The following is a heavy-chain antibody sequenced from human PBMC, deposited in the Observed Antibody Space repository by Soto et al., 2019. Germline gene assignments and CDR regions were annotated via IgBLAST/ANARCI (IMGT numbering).Heavy chain of an antibody. CDR2: IYWDDDK. J-gene: IGHJ4*02. CDR1: GFSLSTSGVG. CDR3: AHRPSYCSGGSCYSGFDY. V-gene: IGHV2-5*02. D-gene: IGHD2-15*01. Sequence: QITLKESGPTLVKPTQTLTLTCTFSGFSLSTSGVGVGWIRQPPGKALEWLALIYWDDDKRYSPSLESRLTITKYTSKNQVVLTMTNMYPVDTATYYCAHRPSYCSGGSCYSGFDYWGQGTLVTVSS.